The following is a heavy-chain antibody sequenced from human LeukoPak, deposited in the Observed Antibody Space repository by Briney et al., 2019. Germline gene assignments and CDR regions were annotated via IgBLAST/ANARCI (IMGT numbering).Heavy chain of an antibody. CDR3: ATGGAPGGRFEN. Sequence: PGGSLRLSCAASGFTFSSYSMNWVRQAPGKGPEWVAKMKEDGTEIFYAGSVAGRFTISRDNSKYSLYLRMNSLRVEDTAVYYCATGGAPGGRFENWGQGTLVTVSS. D-gene: IGHD3-16*01. CDR1: GFTFSSYS. CDR2: MKEDGTEI. V-gene: IGHV3-7*01. J-gene: IGHJ4*02.